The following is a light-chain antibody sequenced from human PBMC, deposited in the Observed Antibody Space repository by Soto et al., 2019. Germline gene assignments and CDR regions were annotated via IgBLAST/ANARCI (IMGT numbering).Light chain of an antibody. CDR1: QSVSSL. V-gene: IGKV3-11*01. J-gene: IGKJ5*01. Sequence: IVLTQSPATLSLWPGETAILSCRASQSVSSLLSWYQQKPGQAPRLLIYVASSRAPGVPARFRGSGSGTDFTLTISSLEPEDFALYYCQQRSSWITFGQGTRLEIE. CDR2: VAS. CDR3: QQRSSWIT.